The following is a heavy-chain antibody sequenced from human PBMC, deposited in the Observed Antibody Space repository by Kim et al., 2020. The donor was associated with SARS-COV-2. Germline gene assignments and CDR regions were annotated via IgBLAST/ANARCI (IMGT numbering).Heavy chain of an antibody. CDR2: INHSGST. D-gene: IGHD5-18*01. CDR3: ARAYVDTNYYYYYYMDV. Sequence: SETLSLTCAVYGGSFSGYYWSWIRQPPGKGLEWIGEINHSGSTNYNPSLKSRVTISVDTSKNQFSLKLSSVTAADTAVYYCARAYVDTNYYYYYYMDVWGKGTTVTVSS. J-gene: IGHJ6*03. V-gene: IGHV4-34*01. CDR1: GGSFSGYY.